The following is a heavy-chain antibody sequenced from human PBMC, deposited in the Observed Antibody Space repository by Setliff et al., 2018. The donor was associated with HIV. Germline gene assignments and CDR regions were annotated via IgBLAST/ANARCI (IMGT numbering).Heavy chain of an antibody. CDR1: GPPIGIGSYD. D-gene: IGHD3-16*02. Sequence: PSETLSLTCTVSGPPIGIGSYDWTWIRQPAGRGLEWIGHISASGSSKFNPTLQSRVTLSVDPSNNQFSLNLTSVTAADTAVYYCARRKSGSSYRFFNYWGLGSLVTVSS. CDR3: ARRKSGSSYRFFNY. CDR2: ISASGSS. V-gene: IGHV4-61*09. J-gene: IGHJ4*02.